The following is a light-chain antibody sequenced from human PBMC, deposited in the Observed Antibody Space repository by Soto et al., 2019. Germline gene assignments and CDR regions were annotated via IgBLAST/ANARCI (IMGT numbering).Light chain of an antibody. V-gene: IGLV2-11*01. CDR2: DVS. CDR1: SSVVGGYNY. CDR3: CSYAGSYTYV. Sequence: QSALTQPRSVSGSPGQSVTISCTGTSSVVGGYNYVSWYQQHPGKAPKLMIYDVSKRPSGVPDRFSGSKSGNTASLTISGLQAEYEADYSCCSYAGSYTYVFGTGTEVTVL. J-gene: IGLJ1*01.